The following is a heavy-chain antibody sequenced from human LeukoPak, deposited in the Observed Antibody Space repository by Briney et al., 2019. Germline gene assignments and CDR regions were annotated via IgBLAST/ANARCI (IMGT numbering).Heavy chain of an antibody. CDR2: MSPNSGNT. V-gene: IGHV1-8*02. CDR3: VRTPPNWGADF. D-gene: IGHD7-27*01. CDR1: GYTFTSNH. Sequence: ASVKVSCKASGYTFTSNHIHWVRQAPGQGLEWMGWMSPNSGNTGYAQKFQGRVTMTRDTSTGTAYLELSSLRSEDSAVYYCVRTPPNWGADFWGQGTLVTVSS. J-gene: IGHJ4*02.